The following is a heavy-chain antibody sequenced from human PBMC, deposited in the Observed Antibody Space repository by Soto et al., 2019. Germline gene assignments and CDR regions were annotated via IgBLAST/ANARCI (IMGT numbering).Heavy chain of an antibody. V-gene: IGHV3-9*01. CDR3: AKDRGGGSSWYVDY. CDR2: ISWNSGSI. D-gene: IGHD6-13*01. CDR1: GFTFDDYA. Sequence: GGSLRLSCAASGFTFDDYAMHWVRQAPGKGLEWVSGISWNSGSIGYADSVKGRFTISRDNAKNSLYLQMNSLRAEDTALYYCAKDRGGGSSWYVDYWGQGTLVTVSS. J-gene: IGHJ4*02.